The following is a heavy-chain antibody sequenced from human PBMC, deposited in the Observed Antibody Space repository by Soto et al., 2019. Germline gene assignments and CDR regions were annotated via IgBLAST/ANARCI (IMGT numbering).Heavy chain of an antibody. CDR1: GGSFISYI. CDR2: SIPIQGRA. Sequence: QVQLVQSGAEVRKTGSSVKGSCEASGGSFISYIFTWVRQAPGQGLEWMGRSIPIQGRADYALKFQDRVTITADRSTQTVYMELRSLRPEDTALYYCAKSLVFVDHAYMDVWGKGTTVIVSS. CDR3: AKSLVFVDHAYMDV. J-gene: IGHJ6*03. V-gene: IGHV1-69*02. D-gene: IGHD2-21*01.